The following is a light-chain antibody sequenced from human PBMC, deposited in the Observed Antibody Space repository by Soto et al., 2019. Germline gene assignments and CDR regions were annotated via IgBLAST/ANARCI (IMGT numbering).Light chain of an antibody. J-gene: IGLJ2*01. Sequence: QSVLTQPASVSGSPGQSITISCTGTSSDVGGYNYVSWYQQHPGKAPKLMIYDVSNRPSGVSNSFSGSKSGNTASLTISGLQAQDEADYYCSSYTSSSTLEFGGGTKLTVL. CDR3: SSYTSSSTLE. V-gene: IGLV2-14*01. CDR2: DVS. CDR1: SSDVGGYNY.